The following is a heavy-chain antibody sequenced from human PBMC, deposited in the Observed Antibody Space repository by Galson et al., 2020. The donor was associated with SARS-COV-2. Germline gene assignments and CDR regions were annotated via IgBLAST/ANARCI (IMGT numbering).Heavy chain of an antibody. Sequence: ASVKVSCKVSGYTLTELSMHWVRQAPGKGLAWMGGFDPEDGETISAQKFQGRVTMTEDTSTDTAYMELSSLRSEDTAVYYYATNWAVAGTVNWFDPWGQGTLVTVSS. CDR1: GYTLTELS. V-gene: IGHV1-24*01. CDR3: ATNWAVAGTVNWFDP. CDR2: FDPEDGET. D-gene: IGHD6-19*01. J-gene: IGHJ5*02.